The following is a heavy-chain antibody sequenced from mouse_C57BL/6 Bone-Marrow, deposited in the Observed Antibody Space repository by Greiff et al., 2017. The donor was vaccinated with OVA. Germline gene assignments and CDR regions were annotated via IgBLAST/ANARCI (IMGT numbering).Heavy chain of an antibody. CDR2: LSDGGSYT. J-gene: IGHJ2*01. CDR1: GFTFSSYA. V-gene: IGHV5-4*01. D-gene: IGHD6-2*01. CDR3: AREGVSPDY. Sequence: EVHLVESGGGLVKPGGSLKLSCAASGFTFSSYAMSWVRQTPEKRLEWVATLSDGGSYTYYPDNVKGRFTISRDNAKNNLYLQMSHLKSEDTAMYYCAREGVSPDYWGQGTTLTVSS.